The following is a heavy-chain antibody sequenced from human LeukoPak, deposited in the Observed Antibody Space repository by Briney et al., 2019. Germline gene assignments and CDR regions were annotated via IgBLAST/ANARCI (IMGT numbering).Heavy chain of an antibody. J-gene: IGHJ5*01. CDR1: GFTFSTYG. CDR2: IRFDGVIK. V-gene: IGHV3-30*02. CDR3: AKDSGSGWYEAHFDS. Sequence: GSLRLSCAASGFTFSTYGIHWVRQAPGKGLEWVAFIRFDGVIKYYADSVKGRFTISRDNSKNTLYLQMNSLRGEDTAVYYCAKDSGSGWYEAHFDSWGRGTLVTVSS. D-gene: IGHD6-19*01.